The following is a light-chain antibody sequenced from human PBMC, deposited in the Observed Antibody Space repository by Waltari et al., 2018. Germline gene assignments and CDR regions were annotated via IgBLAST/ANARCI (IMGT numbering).Light chain of an antibody. Sequence: QSVLTQPPSVSGAPGQRVTISCTGSSSNIGGGYDVQWYQQLPGTAPKLRIYNNNNRPSGVPDRFSGSKSGTSASLAITGLQAEDEADYYCQSYDISLSGSLFGGGTKLTVL. V-gene: IGLV1-40*01. CDR1: SSNIGGGYD. CDR3: QSYDISLSGSL. J-gene: IGLJ2*01. CDR2: NNN.